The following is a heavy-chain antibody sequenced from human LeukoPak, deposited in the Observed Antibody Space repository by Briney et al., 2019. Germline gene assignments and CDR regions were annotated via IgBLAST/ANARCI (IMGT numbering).Heavy chain of an antibody. Sequence: GGSLRLSCAVSGFTFSSYSMYWVRQAPGKGLVWVSRIKTDGSSTSYADSVKGRFTISRDNAKNTLYLQMNSLRAEDTAVYYCASSPEDGPDYWGQGTLVTVSS. J-gene: IGHJ4*02. CDR1: GFTFSSYS. D-gene: IGHD5-24*01. CDR2: IKTDGSST. V-gene: IGHV3-74*01. CDR3: ASSPEDGPDY.